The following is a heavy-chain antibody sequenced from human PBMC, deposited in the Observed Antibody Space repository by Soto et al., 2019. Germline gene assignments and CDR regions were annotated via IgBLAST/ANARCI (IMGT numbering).Heavy chain of an antibody. CDR1: GFTFSDYY. J-gene: IGHJ6*03. CDR2: ISSSGSTI. CDR3: ARTLSSSYHYYYYYMDV. Sequence: GGSLRLSCAASGFTFSDYYMSWIRQAPGKGLEWVSYISSSGSTIYYADSVKGRFTISRDNAKNSLYLQMNSLRAEDTAVYYCARTLSSSYHYYYYYMDVWGKGTTVTVSS. D-gene: IGHD6-6*01. V-gene: IGHV3-11*01.